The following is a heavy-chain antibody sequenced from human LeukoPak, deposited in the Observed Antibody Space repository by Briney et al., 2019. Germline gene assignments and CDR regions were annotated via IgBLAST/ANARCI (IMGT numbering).Heavy chain of an antibody. CDR2: IKHSGST. D-gene: IGHD5-12*01. CDR1: GGSFSGYY. V-gene: IGHV4-34*01. Sequence: SETLSLTCAVYGGSFSGYYWSWIRQPPGKGLEWIGEIKHSGSTNYNPSLKSRVTISVDMSKNQFSLKLSSVPAADTAVYYCAREGNSGYDYARPPSPFDYWGPGTLVTVSS. J-gene: IGHJ4*02. CDR3: AREGNSGYDYARPPSPFDY.